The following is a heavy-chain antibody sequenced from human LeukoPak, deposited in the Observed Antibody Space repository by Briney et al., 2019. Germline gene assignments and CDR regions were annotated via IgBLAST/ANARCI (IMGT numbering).Heavy chain of an antibody. V-gene: IGHV1-2*02. Sequence: ASVKVSCKASGYTFTSYAMHWVRRAPGQGLEWMGWITPSGGTNYPQKFQGRVAITRDTSITTAYMDLSRLTSDDTAVYYCARGRGYYYDTPFDYWGQGTLVTVSS. CDR2: ITPSGGT. D-gene: IGHD3-22*01. CDR1: GYTFTSYA. CDR3: ARGRGYYYDTPFDY. J-gene: IGHJ4*02.